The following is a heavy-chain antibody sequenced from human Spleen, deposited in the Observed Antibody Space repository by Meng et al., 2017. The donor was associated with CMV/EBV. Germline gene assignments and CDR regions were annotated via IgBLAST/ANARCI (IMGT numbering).Heavy chain of an antibody. CDR3: AKMGASYGDYRYYFDY. D-gene: IGHD4-17*01. Sequence: GGSLRLSCAASGFTFSSYSMNWVRQAPGKGLEWVAFIRYDGSNKYYADSVKGRFTISRDSSKNTLDLVMNSLRVEDTAVYYCAKMGASYGDYRYYFDYWGQGTLVTVSS. J-gene: IGHJ4*02. CDR2: IRYDGSNK. V-gene: IGHV3-30*02. CDR1: GFTFSSYS.